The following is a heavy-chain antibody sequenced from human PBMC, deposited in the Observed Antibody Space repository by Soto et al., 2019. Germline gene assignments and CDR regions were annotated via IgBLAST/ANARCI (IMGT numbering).Heavy chain of an antibody. Sequence: VPLVETGGGLIQPGGSLRLSCAASGFTVSSNYMSWVRQAPGKGLEWVSVIYSGGSTYYADSVKGRFTSSRDNSKNTLYLQMNSLRAEDTAVYYCARDRGVSPPNYYYYGMDVWGQGTTGTVSS. D-gene: IGHD3-10*01. CDR3: ARDRGVSPPNYYYYGMDV. J-gene: IGHJ6*02. CDR1: GFTVSSNY. CDR2: IYSGGST. V-gene: IGHV3-53*02.